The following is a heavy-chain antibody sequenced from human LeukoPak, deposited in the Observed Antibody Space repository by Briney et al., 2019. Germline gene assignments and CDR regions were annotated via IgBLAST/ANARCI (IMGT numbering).Heavy chain of an antibody. CDR1: GGTFSSYT. CDR2: IIPIPGIA. CDR3: ARVKGVGWYFNY. D-gene: IGHD2-8*01. Sequence: SVKVSCKASGGTFSSYTISWVRQAPGQGLEWMGRIIPIPGIANYAQKFQGRVTITADKSTSTAYMELSSLRSEDTAVYYCARVKGVGWYFNYWGQGTLVTVSS. J-gene: IGHJ4*02. V-gene: IGHV1-69*02.